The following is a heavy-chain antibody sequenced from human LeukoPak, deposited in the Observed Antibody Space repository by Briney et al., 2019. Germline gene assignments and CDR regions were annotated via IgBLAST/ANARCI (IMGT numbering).Heavy chain of an antibody. CDR1: GYTFTRYA. Sequence: GASVKVSCKASGYTFTRYAMNWARQAPGQGLEWMGGIIPIFGTANYAQKFQGRVTITTDESTSTAYMELSSLRSEDTAVYYCARAEPSYSGSWYGFDYWGQGTLVTVSS. V-gene: IGHV1-69*05. CDR3: ARAEPSYSGSWYGFDY. D-gene: IGHD6-13*01. CDR2: IIPIFGTA. J-gene: IGHJ4*02.